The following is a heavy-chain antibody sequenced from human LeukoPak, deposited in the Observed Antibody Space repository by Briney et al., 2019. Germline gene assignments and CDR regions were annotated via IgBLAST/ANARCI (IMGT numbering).Heavy chain of an antibody. CDR3: ARVLGHSGYVGAFDI. CDR2: ISYDGSNK. Sequence: GGSLRLSCAASGFTFSSYSMNWVRQAPGKGLEWVAVISYDGSNKYYADSVKGRFTISRDNSKNTLYLQMNSLRAEDTAVYYCARVLGHSGYVGAFDIWGQGTMVTVSS. V-gene: IGHV3-30*03. CDR1: GFTFSSYS. J-gene: IGHJ3*02. D-gene: IGHD5-12*01.